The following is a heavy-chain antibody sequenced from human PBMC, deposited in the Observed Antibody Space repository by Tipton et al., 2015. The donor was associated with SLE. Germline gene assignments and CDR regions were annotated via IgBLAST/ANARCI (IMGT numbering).Heavy chain of an antibody. CDR3: ARPRIAATGYYYMDV. D-gene: IGHD5-12*01. CDR1: GASISSYY. CDR2: IYISGST. V-gene: IGHV4-4*08. J-gene: IGHJ6*03. Sequence: TLSLTCTVSGASISSYYWTWIRQPPGKALEWIGYIYISGSTKYHPSLESRVSMSVDRTNNQFSLNLSSVTAADTAVYYCARPRIAATGYYYMDVWGKGASVTVSS.